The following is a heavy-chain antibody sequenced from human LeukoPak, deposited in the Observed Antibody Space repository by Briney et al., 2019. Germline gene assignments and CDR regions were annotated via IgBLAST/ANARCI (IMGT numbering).Heavy chain of an antibody. V-gene: IGHV4-34*01. D-gene: IGHD2-2*01. CDR3: ASLCSSTSCSPGAFDY. CDR2: INHSGST. CDR1: GGSFSGYY. J-gene: IGHJ4*02. Sequence: SETLSLTCAVYGGSFSGYYWSWIRQPPGKGLEWIGEINHSGSTNYNPSLKSRVTISVDTSKNQFSLKLSSVTPADTAVYYCASLCSSTSCSPGAFDYWGQGTLVTVSS.